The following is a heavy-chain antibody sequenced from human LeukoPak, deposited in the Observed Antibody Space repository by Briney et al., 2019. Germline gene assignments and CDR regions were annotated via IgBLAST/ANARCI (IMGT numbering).Heavy chain of an antibody. J-gene: IGHJ4*02. V-gene: IGHV4-61*02. D-gene: IGHD3-3*02. CDR2: IYTSGST. Sequence: PSQTLSLTCTVSGGSISSGSYYWSWIRQPAGKGLEWIGRIYTSGSTNYNPSLKSRVTISVDTSKNQFSLKLSSVTAADTAVYYCARGISTYWPNFDYWGQGTLVTVSS. CDR1: GGSISSGSYY. CDR3: ARGISTYWPNFDY.